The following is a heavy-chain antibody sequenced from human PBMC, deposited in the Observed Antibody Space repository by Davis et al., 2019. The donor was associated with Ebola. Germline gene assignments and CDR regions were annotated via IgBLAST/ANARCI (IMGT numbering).Heavy chain of an antibody. J-gene: IGHJ6*02. D-gene: IGHD4-11*01. CDR2: IWYDGSNK. CDR1: GFTFSSYG. Sequence: GGSLRLSCAASGFTFSSYGMHWVRQAPGKGLEWVAVIWYDGSNKYYADSVKGRFTISRDNSKNSLYLQMNSLRAEDTAVYYCARTKSGYSNYGYYYYGMDVWGQGTTVTVSS. CDR3: ARTKSGYSNYGYYYYGMDV. V-gene: IGHV3-33*01.